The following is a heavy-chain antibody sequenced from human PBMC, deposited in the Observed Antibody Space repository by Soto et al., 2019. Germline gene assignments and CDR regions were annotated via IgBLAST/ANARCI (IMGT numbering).Heavy chain of an antibody. V-gene: IGHV1-69*01. D-gene: IGHD2-2*01. CDR3: ARGGAGYCSSTSCSGFDY. J-gene: IGHJ4*02. Sequence: QVQLVQSGAEVKKPGSSVKVSCKASGGTFSSYAISWVRQAPGQGLEWMGGIIPIFGTANYAQKFQGRVTITEDESTSTAYMELSSLRSEDTAVYYCARGGAGYCSSTSCSGFDYWGQGTLVTVSS. CDR2: IIPIFGTA. CDR1: GGTFSSYA.